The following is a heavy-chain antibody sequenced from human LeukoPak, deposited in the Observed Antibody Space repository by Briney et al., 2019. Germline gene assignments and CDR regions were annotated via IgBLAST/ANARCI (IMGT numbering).Heavy chain of an antibody. CDR3: ARRTVPGRPGY. D-gene: IGHD6-6*01. Sequence: GGSLRLSCAASGFTVSTNDMGWVRQAPGKGLEWVSLIYSGGSTHYTDSVKGRFSISRDNSKNTVPLQMSSLRAEDTAVYYCARRTVPGRPGYWGQGTLVTVSS. V-gene: IGHV3-66*04. CDR1: GFTVSTND. CDR2: IYSGGST. J-gene: IGHJ4*02.